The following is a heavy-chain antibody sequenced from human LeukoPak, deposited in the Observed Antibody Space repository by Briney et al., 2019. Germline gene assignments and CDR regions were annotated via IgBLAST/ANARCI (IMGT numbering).Heavy chain of an antibody. J-gene: IGHJ4*02. CDR3: ARGVVAATHPLDY. Sequence: GSSVKVSCKASGGTFSSYAISWVRQAPGQGLEWMGWTIPILGIANYAQKFQGRVTITADKSTSTAYMELSSLRSEDTAVYYCARGVVAATHPLDYWGQGTLVTVSS. D-gene: IGHD2-15*01. V-gene: IGHV1-69*04. CDR1: GGTFSSYA. CDR2: TIPILGIA.